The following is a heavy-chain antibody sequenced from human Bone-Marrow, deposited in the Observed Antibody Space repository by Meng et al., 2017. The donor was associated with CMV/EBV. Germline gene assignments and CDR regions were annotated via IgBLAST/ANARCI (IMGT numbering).Heavy chain of an antibody. D-gene: IGHD3-22*01. CDR3: ARDDSSGYNWFDP. CDR1: EYTFTGYY. CDR2: INPNSGGT. J-gene: IGHJ5*02. V-gene: IGHV1-2*02. Sequence: KTSEYTFTGYYRHWVRQAPGQGLEWVGWINPNSGGTNYAQKFQGRVTMTRDTSISTAYMELSRLRSDDTAVYYCARDDSSGYNWFDPWGQGTLVTVSS.